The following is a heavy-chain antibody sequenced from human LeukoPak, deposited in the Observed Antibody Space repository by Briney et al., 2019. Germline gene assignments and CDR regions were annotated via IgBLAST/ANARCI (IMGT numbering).Heavy chain of an antibody. V-gene: IGHV3-23*01. D-gene: IGHD3-10*01. CDR3: AKDWDGSGIAWAFDI. CDR1: GFTFSNYA. CDR2: ISGSGGST. J-gene: IGHJ3*02. Sequence: GGSLRLSCVASGFTFSNYAMSWVRQAPGKGLEWVSGISGSGGSTSYADSVKGRFTISSDNSKNTLYLQMNSLRAEDTAVYYCAKDWDGSGIAWAFDIWGQGTMVTVSS.